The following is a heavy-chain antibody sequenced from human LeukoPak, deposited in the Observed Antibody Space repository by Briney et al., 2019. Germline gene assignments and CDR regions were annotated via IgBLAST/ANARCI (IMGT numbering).Heavy chain of an antibody. CDR1: GYTFTTYY. Sequence: ASVKVSCKASGYTFTTYYMHWVRQAPGQGLEWMGIINPSGGSTTYAQNFQGRVTMTRDTSTSAVYMEVSSLRSEDTAVYYCARGGSLAAASHQYYFDYWGQGTLVTVSS. V-gene: IGHV1-46*01. D-gene: IGHD6-19*01. CDR2: INPSGGST. J-gene: IGHJ4*02. CDR3: ARGGSLAAASHQYYFDY.